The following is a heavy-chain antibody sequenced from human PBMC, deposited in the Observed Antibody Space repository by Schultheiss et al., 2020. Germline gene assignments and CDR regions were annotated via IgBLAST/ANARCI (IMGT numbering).Heavy chain of an antibody. D-gene: IGHD4-17*01. V-gene: IGHV3-48*02. CDR1: GFTFSSYS. Sequence: GGSLRLSCAASGFTFSSYSMNWVRQAPGKGLEWVSYISSSSSTIYYADSVKGRFTISRDNAKNSLYLQMNSLRDEDTAVYYCARNYYADYLPLFDYWGQGTLVTVSS. CDR3: ARNYYADYLPLFDY. J-gene: IGHJ4*02. CDR2: ISSSSSTI.